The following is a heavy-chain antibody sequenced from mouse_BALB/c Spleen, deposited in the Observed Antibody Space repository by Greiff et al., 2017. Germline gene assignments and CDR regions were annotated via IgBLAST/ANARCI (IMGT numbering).Heavy chain of an antibody. CDR1: GYSITSGYY. D-gene: IGHD2-2*01. CDR2: ISYDGSN. V-gene: IGHV3-6*02. CDR3: ARGKNGYDPFAY. J-gene: IGHJ3*01. Sequence: EVQLQQSGPGLVKPSQSLSLTCSVTGYSITSGYYWNWIRQFPGNKLEWMGYISYDGSNNYNPSLKNRISITRDTSKNQFFLKLNSVTTEDTATYYCARGKNGYDPFAYWGQGTLVTVSA.